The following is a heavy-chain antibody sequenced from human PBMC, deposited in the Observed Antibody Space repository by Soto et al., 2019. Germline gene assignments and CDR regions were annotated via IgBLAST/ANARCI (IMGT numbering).Heavy chain of an antibody. CDR1: GYTFTSYA. CDR2: INAGNGNT. Sequence: ASVKVSCKASGYTFTSYAMHWVRQAPGQRLEWMGWINAGNGNTKYSQKFQGRVTMTRDTSTSTVYMELSSLRSEDTAVYYCARDYAKTITTWEGGFDIWGQGTMVTVSS. J-gene: IGHJ3*02. V-gene: IGHV1-3*01. CDR3: ARDYAKTITTWEGGFDI. D-gene: IGHD1-26*01.